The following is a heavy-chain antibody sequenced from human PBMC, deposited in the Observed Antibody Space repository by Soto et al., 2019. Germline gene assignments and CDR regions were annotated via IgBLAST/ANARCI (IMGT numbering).Heavy chain of an antibody. Sequence: PGGSLRLSCAASGFTFSNYDMNWVRQAPGKGLEWVSFISSGSSAIYYADSVKGRFTISRDNAKNSLYLQMNSLRDEDAAVYYCARRESARGIDSNWFDPWAQGTLVTVSS. V-gene: IGHV3-48*02. CDR2: ISSGSSAI. CDR3: ARRESARGIDSNWFDP. J-gene: IGHJ5*01. CDR1: GFTFSNYD. D-gene: IGHD5-12*01.